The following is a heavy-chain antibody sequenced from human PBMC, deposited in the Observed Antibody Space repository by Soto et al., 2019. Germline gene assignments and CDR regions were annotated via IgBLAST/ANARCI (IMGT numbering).Heavy chain of an antibody. Sequence: SETLSLTCTVSGGSISSYYWSWIRQPPGKGLEWIGYIYYSGSTNYNPSLKSRVTISVDTSKNQFSLKLSSVTAADTAVYYCARAYDVYYYYYMDVWGKGTTVTVSS. J-gene: IGHJ6*03. CDR2: IYYSGST. V-gene: IGHV4-59*12. CDR3: ARAYDVYYYYYMDV. CDR1: GGSISSYY. D-gene: IGHD3-10*02.